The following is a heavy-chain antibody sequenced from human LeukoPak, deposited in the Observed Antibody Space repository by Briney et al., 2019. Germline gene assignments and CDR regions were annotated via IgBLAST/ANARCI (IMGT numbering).Heavy chain of an antibody. V-gene: IGHV1-2*02. CDR2: INPNSGGT. D-gene: IGHD3-22*01. J-gene: IGHJ3*02. Sequence: ASVKVSCKAAGYTFTGYYVHWVRQAPGQGREWMGWINPNSGGTNYAQKFQGRVTMTRDTSISTAYMELSRLRSDDTAVYYCAKGYYYDSSGIPRNAFDIWGQGTMVTVSS. CDR1: GYTFTGYY. CDR3: AKGYYYDSSGIPRNAFDI.